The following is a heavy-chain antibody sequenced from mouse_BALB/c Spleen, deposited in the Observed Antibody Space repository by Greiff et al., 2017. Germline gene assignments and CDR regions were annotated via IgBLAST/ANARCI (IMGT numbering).Heavy chain of an antibody. CDR3: ARWNYYGSGAMDY. CDR2: ISDGGSYT. D-gene: IGHD1-1*01. V-gene: IGHV5-12-2*01. CDR1: GFTFSSYT. Sequence: EVQGVESGGGLVQPGGSLKLSCAASGFTFSSYTMSWVRQTPEKRLEWVAYISDGGSYTYYPDSVKGRFTISRDNAKNNLYLQMSSLKSEDTAMYYCARWNYYGSGAMDYWGQGTSVTVSS. J-gene: IGHJ4*01.